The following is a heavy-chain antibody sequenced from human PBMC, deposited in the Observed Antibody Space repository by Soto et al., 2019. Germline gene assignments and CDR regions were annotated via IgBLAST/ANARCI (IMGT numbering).Heavy chain of an antibody. Sequence: SETLSLTCTVSGGSISSGDYYWSWIRQPPGKGLEWIGYIYYSGSTYYNPSLKSRVTISVDTSKDQFSLKLSSVTAADTAVYYCARGDRYCSSTSCRYYYYGMDVWGQGTTVTVSS. V-gene: IGHV4-30-4*01. J-gene: IGHJ6*02. CDR2: IYYSGST. D-gene: IGHD2-2*01. CDR3: ARGDRYCSSTSCRYYYYGMDV. CDR1: GGSISSGDYY.